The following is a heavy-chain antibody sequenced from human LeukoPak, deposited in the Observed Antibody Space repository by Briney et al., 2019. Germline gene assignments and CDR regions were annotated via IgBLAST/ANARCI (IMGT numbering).Heavy chain of an antibody. CDR1: GGTFSNYV. J-gene: IGHJ4*02. Sequence: SVKVSCKASGGTFSNYVINWVRQAPGQGLEWMGRISRIVGIANYAQKFQGRVTITADKSTSTAYMELSSLRSEDTAVYYCLVVVAANARYYFDYWGQGTLVTVSS. CDR2: ISRIVGIA. D-gene: IGHD2-15*01. V-gene: IGHV1-69*04. CDR3: LVVVAANARYYFDY.